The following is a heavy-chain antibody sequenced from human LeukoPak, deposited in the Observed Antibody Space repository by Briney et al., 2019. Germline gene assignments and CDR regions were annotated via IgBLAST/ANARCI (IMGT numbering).Heavy chain of an antibody. V-gene: IGHV1-2*02. D-gene: IGHD3-22*01. CDR3: ARGTYYDSSAYSGVRLFDY. J-gene: IGHJ4*02. Sequence: ASVKVSCKASGYTFTGYYMHWVRQAPGQGLEWMGWINPSSGRTNYAQKFQGRVTMTSDTPISTAYMDLSRLRSDDTALYYCARGTYYDSSAYSGVRLFDYWGQGTLVTVSS. CDR2: INPSSGRT. CDR1: GYTFTGYY.